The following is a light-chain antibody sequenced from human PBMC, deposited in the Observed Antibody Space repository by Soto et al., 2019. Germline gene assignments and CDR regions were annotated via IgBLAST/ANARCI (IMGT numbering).Light chain of an antibody. CDR3: RSYTSSITLYV. CDR1: SSDVGGYKF. CDR2: EVS. V-gene: IGLV2-14*01. J-gene: IGLJ1*01. Sequence: QSALTQPASVSGSPGQSITISCTGTSSDVGGYKFVSWYQQHPGKAPKLMIYEVSSRPSGVSNRFSGSKSGNTASLTISGLQAEDEAEYYCRSYTSSITLYVFGTGTKVTVL.